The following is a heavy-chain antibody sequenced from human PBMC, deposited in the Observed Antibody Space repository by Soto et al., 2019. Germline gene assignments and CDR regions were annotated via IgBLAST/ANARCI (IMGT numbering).Heavy chain of an antibody. V-gene: IGHV4-31*03. J-gene: IGHJ4*02. D-gene: IGHD3-9*01. CDR1: GGSISSGGYY. Sequence: SETLSLTCTVSGGSISSGGYYWSWIRQHPGKGLEWIGYIYYSGSTYYNPSLKSRVTISVDTSKNQFSLKLSSVTAADTAVYYCARWGEGYDILTGYYYFDYWGQGTLVTVSS. CDR3: ARWGEGYDILTGYYYFDY. CDR2: IYYSGST.